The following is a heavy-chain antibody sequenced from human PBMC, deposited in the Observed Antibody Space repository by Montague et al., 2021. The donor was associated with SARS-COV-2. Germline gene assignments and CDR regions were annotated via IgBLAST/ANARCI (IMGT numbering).Heavy chain of an antibody. CDR3: ARGGLYYYGSGGYWLPEHYYYYGMDV. Sequence: SLRLSCAASGFTFSSYWMSWVRQAPGKGLEWVANIKQDGSEKYYVDSVKGRFTISRDNAKNSLYLQMNSLRAEDTAVYYCARGGLYYYGSGGYWLPEHYYYYGMDVWGQGTTVTVSS. V-gene: IGHV3-7*01. CDR1: GFTFSSYW. CDR2: IKQDGSEK. J-gene: IGHJ6*02. D-gene: IGHD3-10*01.